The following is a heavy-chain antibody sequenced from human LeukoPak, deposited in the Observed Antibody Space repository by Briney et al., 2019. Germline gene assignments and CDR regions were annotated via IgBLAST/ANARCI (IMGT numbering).Heavy chain of an antibody. Sequence: SETLSLTCAVYGVSFSGYYWSWIRQPPGKGLEWIGEINHSGSTNYNPSLKSRVTISVDTSKNQFSLKLSSVTAADTAVYYCARQGYRFIRPTFDYWGQGTLVTVSS. CDR1: GVSFSGYY. D-gene: IGHD3-16*02. J-gene: IGHJ4*02. CDR2: INHSGST. CDR3: ARQGYRFIRPTFDY. V-gene: IGHV4-34*01.